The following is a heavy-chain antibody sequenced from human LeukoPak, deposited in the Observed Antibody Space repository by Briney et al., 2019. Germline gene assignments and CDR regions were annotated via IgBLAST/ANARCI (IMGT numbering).Heavy chain of an antibody. V-gene: IGHV4-59*01. J-gene: IGHJ3*02. CDR2: IYYSWST. CDR1: GGFISCYY. CDR3: ARASISSYCGGDCYAFDI. Sequence: PSETLSLTCTVAGGFISCYYWSWIRQSPGKGLGLIGYIYYSWSTNYNPSLKSRVTISVDTSKNQFSLQLSSVTAADTAVYSCARASISSYCGGDCYAFDIWGQGTMVTVSS. D-gene: IGHD2-21*02.